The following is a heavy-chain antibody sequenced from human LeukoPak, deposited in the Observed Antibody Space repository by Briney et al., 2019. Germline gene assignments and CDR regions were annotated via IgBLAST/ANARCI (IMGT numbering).Heavy chain of an antibody. J-gene: IGHJ5*02. CDR3: ARQAAARWFDP. CDR1: GGSISSYY. Sequence: PSETLSLTCTVSGGSISSYYWSWIRQPPGKGLEWIGYIYTSGSTNYNPSLKSRVTISVDTSKNQFSLKLSSVTAADTAVYYCARQAAARWFDPWGQGTLVTVSS. D-gene: IGHD6-13*01. V-gene: IGHV4-4*09. CDR2: IYTSGST.